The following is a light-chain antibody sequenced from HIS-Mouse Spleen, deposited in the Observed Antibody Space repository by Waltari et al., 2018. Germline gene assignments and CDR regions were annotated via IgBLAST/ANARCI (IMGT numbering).Light chain of an antibody. CDR2: WAS. Sequence: DIVMTQSPDSLAVSLGERATIHCKSSQSVLYSSNNKNYLAWYQQKPGQPPKLLIYWASTRESGVPDRFSGRGSGADFTLTISSLQAEDVAVYYCQQYYSTPYTFGQGTKLEIK. CDR3: QQYYSTPYT. V-gene: IGKV4-1*01. CDR1: QSVLYSSNNKNY. J-gene: IGKJ2*01.